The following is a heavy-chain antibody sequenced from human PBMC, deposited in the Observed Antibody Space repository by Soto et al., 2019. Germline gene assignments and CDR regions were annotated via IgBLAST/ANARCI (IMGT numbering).Heavy chain of an antibody. CDR1: GGSIRSGDYY. CDR3: ARDKRITIFGVVIEGDPTDYYGMDV. Sequence: PSDTLSITCTVSGGSIRSGDYYWSWIRQPPGQGLERMGYIYYSGSTYYNPSLKSRVTISVDTSKNQFSLKLSSVTAADTAVYYCARDKRITIFGVVIEGDPTDYYGMDVWGQGTTVTVSS. V-gene: IGHV4-30-4*02. CDR2: IYYSGST. D-gene: IGHD3-3*01. J-gene: IGHJ6*02.